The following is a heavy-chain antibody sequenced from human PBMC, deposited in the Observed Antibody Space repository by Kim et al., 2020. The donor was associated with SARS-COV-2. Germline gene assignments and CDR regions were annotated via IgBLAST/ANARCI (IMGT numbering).Heavy chain of an antibody. J-gene: IGHJ4*02. Sequence: SETLSLTCTVSGGSISSYYWSWIRQPPGKGLEWIGYIYYSGSTNYNPSLKSRVTISVDTSKNQFSLKLSSVTAADTAVYYCARERSYGDPGHYFDYWGQGTLVTVSS. D-gene: IGHD4-17*01. CDR3: ARERSYGDPGHYFDY. CDR2: IYYSGST. CDR1: GGSISSYY. V-gene: IGHV4-59*13.